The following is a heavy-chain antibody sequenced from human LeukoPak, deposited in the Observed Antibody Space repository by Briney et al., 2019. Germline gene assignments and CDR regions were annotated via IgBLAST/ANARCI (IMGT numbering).Heavy chain of an antibody. CDR3: ARPRACSSTSCLNY. D-gene: IGHD2-2*01. J-gene: IGHJ4*02. CDR2: MNPNSGNT. V-gene: IGHV1-8*01. CDR1: GYTFTSYD. Sequence: ASVKVSFKASGYTFTSYDINWVRQATGQGLEWMGWMNPNSGNTGYAQKFQGRVTMTRNTSISTAYMELSSLRSEDTAVYYCARPRACSSTSCLNYWGQGTLVTVSS.